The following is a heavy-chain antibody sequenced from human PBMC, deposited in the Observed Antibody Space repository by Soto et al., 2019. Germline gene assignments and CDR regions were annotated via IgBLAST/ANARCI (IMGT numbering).Heavy chain of an antibody. V-gene: IGHV3-30-3*01. J-gene: IGHJ4*02. CDR3: ARDPGGSDFAVWPCYCDY. D-gene: IGHD3-16*01. CDR1: GFTFSSYA. CDR2: ISYDGSNK. Sequence: QVQLVESGGGVVQPGRSLRLSCAASGFTFSSYAMHWVRQAPGKGLEWVAVISYDGSNKYYADSVKGRFTISRDNSKNTXSLQMNSLRAEDTAVYYCARDPGGSDFAVWPCYCDYWGQGTLVTVSS.